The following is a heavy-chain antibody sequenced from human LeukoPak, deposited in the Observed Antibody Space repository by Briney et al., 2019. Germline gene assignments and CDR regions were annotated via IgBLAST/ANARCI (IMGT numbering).Heavy chain of an antibody. CDR3: ARGSTYYYDSSGYYLDY. D-gene: IGHD3-22*01. CDR1: GGSISSSSYY. CDR2: IYYSGST. V-gene: IGHV4-61*01. J-gene: IGHJ4*02. Sequence: SETLSLTCTVSGGSISSSSYYWSWIRQPPGKGLEWIGYIYYSGSTNYNPSLKSRVTISVDTSKNQFSLKLSSVTAADTAVYYCARGSTYYYDSSGYYLDYWGQGTLVTVSS.